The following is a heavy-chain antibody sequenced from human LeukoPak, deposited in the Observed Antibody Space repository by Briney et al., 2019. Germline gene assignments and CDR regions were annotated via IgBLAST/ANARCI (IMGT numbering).Heavy chain of an antibody. CDR2: ITGRGDET. D-gene: IGHD6-13*01. CDR1: GFIFSNYA. J-gene: IGHJ5*02. V-gene: IGHV3-23*01. Sequence: GGSLRLSCAASGFIFSNYALMWVRQAPGKGLEWASSITGRGDETFYADSVKGRFSLSRDNSKNMLYLQMYSLGAEDTAIYYCAKGAAAGLVDWFDPWGQGTLVTVSS. CDR3: AKGAAAGLVDWFDP.